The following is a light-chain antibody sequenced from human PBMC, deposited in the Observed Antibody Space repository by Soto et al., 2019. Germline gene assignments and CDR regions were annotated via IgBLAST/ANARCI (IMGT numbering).Light chain of an antibody. V-gene: IGLV2-8*01. CDR2: EVT. J-gene: IGLJ1*01. CDR1: SGDVGGYDY. CDR3: SSYAGSDNPYV. Sequence: QSALTQPPSASGSPGQSVTISCTGTSGDVGGYDYVSWYQQHPGKAPKLMIYEVTKRPLGVPDRFSGSKSGNTASLTVSGLQAEDEADYYCSSYAGSDNPYVFGTGTNSPS.